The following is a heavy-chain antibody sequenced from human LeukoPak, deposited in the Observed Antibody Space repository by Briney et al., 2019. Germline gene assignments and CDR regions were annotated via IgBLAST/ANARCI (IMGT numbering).Heavy chain of an antibody. Sequence: PSETLSLTCSVSVVSMNGYYWSWLRQSAGNQLEWIGHVDSSGNTNYNPSLESRVTMSVDTSKKQFSLKLTSVTAADMAVYFCARQFLVGSTFHAFDLWGQGTRVTVSS. CDR1: VVSMNGYY. CDR2: VDSSGNT. CDR3: ARQFLVGSTFHAFDL. D-gene: IGHD1-26*01. J-gene: IGHJ3*01. V-gene: IGHV4-4*07.